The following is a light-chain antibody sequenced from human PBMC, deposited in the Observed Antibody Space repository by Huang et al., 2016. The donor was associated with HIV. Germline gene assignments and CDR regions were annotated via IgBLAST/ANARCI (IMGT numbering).Light chain of an antibody. CDR2: GAS. CDR1: QSITVN. V-gene: IGKV3-15*01. Sequence: TQSPNTLSVSPGERAMLSCRASQSITVNLAWYQQRPGQPPRLLIYGASTRATGIPARFSGWGSGTEFTLLISSVQTEDFALYYCQQYNNWPPWTFGQGTKVDI. J-gene: IGKJ1*01. CDR3: QQYNNWPPWT.